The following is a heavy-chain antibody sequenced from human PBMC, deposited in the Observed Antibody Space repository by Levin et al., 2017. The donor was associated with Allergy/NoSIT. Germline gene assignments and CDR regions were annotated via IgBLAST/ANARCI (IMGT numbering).Heavy chain of an antibody. D-gene: IGHD7-27*01. CDR3: MRDHWGSNF. Sequence: ASVKVSCKSSGYTFTNYYIHWVRQAPGQGLEWMGWISSNSGATAYAQTFQDRVTMTRDTSITTTYMELSNLRSDDPAVYYCMRDHWGSNFWGQGTLVTVSS. CDR2: ISSNSGAT. CDR1: GYTFTNYY. J-gene: IGHJ4*02. V-gene: IGHV1-2*02.